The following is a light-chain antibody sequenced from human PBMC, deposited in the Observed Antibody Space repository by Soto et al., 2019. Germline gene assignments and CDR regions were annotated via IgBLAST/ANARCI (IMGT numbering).Light chain of an antibody. CDR1: QSVSNS. CDR2: GAS. V-gene: IGKV3-15*01. Sequence: EIGLTKSPGTLSLSPGERATLSCRASQSVSNSYVAWYQQQPGQAPRLLIYGASTRATGIPARFSGSGSGTEFNLTISSLQSEDFGVYYCQQYNNWPRATFGGGTKVDIK. CDR3: QQYNNWPRAT. J-gene: IGKJ4*01.